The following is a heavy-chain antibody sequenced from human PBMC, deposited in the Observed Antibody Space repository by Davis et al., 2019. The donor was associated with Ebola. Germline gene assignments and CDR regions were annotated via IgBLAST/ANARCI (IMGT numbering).Heavy chain of an antibody. CDR3: AVLAPDYGDYREYFQH. CDR1: GYTFTSYY. CDR2: INPSGGST. J-gene: IGHJ1*01. Sequence: ASVKVSCKASGYTFTSYYMHWVRQAPGQGLEWMGIINPSGGSTSYAQKFQGRVTMTRDTSTSTVYMELSSLRSEDTAVYYRAVLAPDYGDYREYFQHWGQGTLVTVSS. D-gene: IGHD4-17*01. V-gene: IGHV1-46*01.